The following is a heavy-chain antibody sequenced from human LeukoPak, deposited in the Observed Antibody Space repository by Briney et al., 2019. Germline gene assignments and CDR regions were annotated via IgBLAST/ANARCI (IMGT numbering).Heavy chain of an antibody. CDR3: ARVLAAAGTMDY. Sequence: PSETLSLTCTVSGGSISSYHWSWIRQPPGKGLEWIGYIYYSGSTNYNPSLKSRVTISVDTSKNQFSLKLSSVTAADTAVYYCARVLAAAGTMDYWGQGTLVTVSS. CDR2: IYYSGST. J-gene: IGHJ4*02. V-gene: IGHV4-59*01. D-gene: IGHD6-13*01. CDR1: GGSISSYH.